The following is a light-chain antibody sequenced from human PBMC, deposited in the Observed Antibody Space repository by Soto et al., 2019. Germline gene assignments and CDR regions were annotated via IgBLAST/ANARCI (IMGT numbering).Light chain of an antibody. J-gene: IGKJ3*01. CDR3: QLRCKWPPVI. V-gene: IGKV3-11*01. CDR2: DAS. CDR1: QSVGTD. Sequence: EIVLTQSPATLSLSPGERATLSCRASQSVGTDLAWYQQKPGHAPRLLIHDASNRATGIPARFSGSGSGTHFSLTISSLEREDCGVYCCQLRCKWPPVIFGPGTKVDIK.